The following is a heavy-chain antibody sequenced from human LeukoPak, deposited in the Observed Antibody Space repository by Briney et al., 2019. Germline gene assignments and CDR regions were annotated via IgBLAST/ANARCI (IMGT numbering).Heavy chain of an antibody. J-gene: IGHJ6*04. CDR3: AELGITMIGGV. V-gene: IGHV3-53*01. CDR2: IYSDGRT. CDR1: DFIVSNKY. D-gene: IGHD3-10*02. Sequence: SGGSLRLSCAASDFIVSNKYMTWVRQAPGKGLEWVSLIYSDGRTYYADSVKGRFTISRDNAKNSLYLQMNSLRAEDTAVYYCAELGITMIGGVWGKGTTVTISS.